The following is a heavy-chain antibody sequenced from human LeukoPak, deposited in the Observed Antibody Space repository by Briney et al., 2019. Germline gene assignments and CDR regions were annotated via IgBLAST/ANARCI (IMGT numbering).Heavy chain of an antibody. J-gene: IGHJ3*02. Sequence: EASAKVSCKASGYTFTSYGISWVPQAPGQGLEWMGWISAYNGNTNYAQKVQDRVTMTTDKSTSTAYMELRSLRSDDTAVYYCARGYDSSRRGAFDIWGQGTMVTVSS. V-gene: IGHV1-18*01. D-gene: IGHD3-22*01. CDR3: ARGYDSSRRGAFDI. CDR2: ISAYNGNT. CDR1: GYTFTSYG.